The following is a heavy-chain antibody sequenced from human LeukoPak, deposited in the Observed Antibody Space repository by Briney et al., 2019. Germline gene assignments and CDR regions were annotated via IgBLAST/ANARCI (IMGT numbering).Heavy chain of an antibody. Sequence: PSETLSLTCSVSGGSIRSTTYYWGWIRQPPGKGLEWIGSIYYSGNTYYSPSLMSRVTISVDTSKNQFSLKLSSVTAADTAVYYCARLRALGSSSWYWWTVNYFDYWGQGTLVTVSS. CDR2: IYYSGNT. D-gene: IGHD6-13*01. V-gene: IGHV4-39*07. J-gene: IGHJ4*02. CDR1: GGSIRSTTYY. CDR3: ARLRALGSSSWYWWTVNYFDY.